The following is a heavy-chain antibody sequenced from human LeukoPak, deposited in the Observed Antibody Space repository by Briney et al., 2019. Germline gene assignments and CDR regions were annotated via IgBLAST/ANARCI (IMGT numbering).Heavy chain of an antibody. Sequence: GGSLRLSCAASGFTSSSYAMSWVRQAPGKGLEWVSAISGSGGSTYYADSVKGRFTISRDNSKNTVFLQMNSLRVEDRAIYYCVKDSRLLIAAAGTFDHWGQGTLVTVSS. CDR2: ISGSGGST. CDR3: VKDSRLLIAAAGTFDH. CDR1: GFTSSSYA. J-gene: IGHJ4*02. V-gene: IGHV3-23*01. D-gene: IGHD6-13*01.